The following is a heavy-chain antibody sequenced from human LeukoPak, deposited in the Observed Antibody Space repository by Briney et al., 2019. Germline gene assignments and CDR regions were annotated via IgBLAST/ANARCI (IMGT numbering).Heavy chain of an antibody. CDR2: IWCDGSNK. CDR3: ARETGSAVGSTDFDY. D-gene: IGHD4-17*01. Sequence: PGRSLRLSCAASGFTFSSYGMHWVRQAPGKGLEWVAVIWCDGSNKYYADSVKGRFTISRDNSKNTLYLQMNSLRAEDTAVYYCARETGSAVGSTDFDYWGQGTLVTVSS. J-gene: IGHJ4*02. V-gene: IGHV3-33*01. CDR1: GFTFSSYG.